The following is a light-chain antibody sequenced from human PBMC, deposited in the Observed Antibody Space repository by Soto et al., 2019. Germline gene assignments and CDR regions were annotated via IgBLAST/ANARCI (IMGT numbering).Light chain of an antibody. CDR1: QSVRSN. V-gene: IGKV3-15*01. CDR3: QQYGGSPT. Sequence: EIVMTQSPVTLSVSPGERATLSCRASQSVRSNLAWYQQKPGQAPSLLIYGAFTRATGIPTRFSGTGSGTEFTLTISSLQSEDFAVYYCQQYGGSPTFGQGTKVDIK. CDR2: GAF. J-gene: IGKJ1*01.